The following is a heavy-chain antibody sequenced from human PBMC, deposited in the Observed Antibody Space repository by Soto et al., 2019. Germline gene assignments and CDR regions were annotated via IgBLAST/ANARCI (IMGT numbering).Heavy chain of an antibody. V-gene: IGHV3-23*04. CDR1: GFSFSHYA. CDR2: SSSDGGST. Sequence: EERLAESGGGLIQPGGSLRLSCAASGFSFSHYALSWVRQAPGKGLEWVSESSSDGGSTSYPDSVRGRFTISRDRSKETLYLQMNPVRLEDTAGDLCAIDSTLCSIPQRYFDLWGRGTLFTVSS. CDR3: AIDSTLCSIPQRYFDL. J-gene: IGHJ2*01. D-gene: IGHD3-16*01.